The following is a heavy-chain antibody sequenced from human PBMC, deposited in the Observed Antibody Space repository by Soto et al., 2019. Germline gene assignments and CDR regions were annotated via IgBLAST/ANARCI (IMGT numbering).Heavy chain of an antibody. J-gene: IGHJ4*02. D-gene: IGHD6-13*01. Sequence: PGGSLRLSCAASGFTFSSYGMHWVRQAPGKGLEWVAVISYDGSNKYYADSVKGRFTISRDNSKNTLYLQMNSLRAEDTAVYYCARGKQQLVTNFDYWGQGTLVTVSS. CDR1: GFTFSSYG. CDR2: ISYDGSNK. V-gene: IGHV3-30*03. CDR3: ARGKQQLVTNFDY.